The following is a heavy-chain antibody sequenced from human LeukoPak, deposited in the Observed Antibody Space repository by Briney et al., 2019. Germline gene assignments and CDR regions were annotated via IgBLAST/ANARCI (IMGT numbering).Heavy chain of an antibody. Sequence: GGSLRLSCAASGFSFSNHGMHWVRQAPGKRLEWVAVIWDDGNNKRYANSVNGRFTISRDNSENTLYLRMNGLTAEDTAMYYCARDSYQDYYGRFDPWGQGTLVIVSS. J-gene: IGHJ5*02. V-gene: IGHV3-33*01. CDR2: IWDDGNNK. CDR3: ARDSYQDYYGRFDP. CDR1: GFSFSNHG. D-gene: IGHD3-10*01.